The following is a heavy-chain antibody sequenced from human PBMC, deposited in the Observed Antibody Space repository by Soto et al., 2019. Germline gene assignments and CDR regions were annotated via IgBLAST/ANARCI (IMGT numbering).Heavy chain of an antibody. Sequence: ASVKVSCKASGYTFTSYYMHWVRQAPGQGLEWMGIINPSGGSTSYAQKFQGRVTMTRDTSTSTVYMELSSLRSEDTAVYYCARDTGYSSSWYGVKDYWGQGTLVTVSS. CDR1: GYTFTSYY. D-gene: IGHD6-13*01. J-gene: IGHJ4*02. V-gene: IGHV1-46*03. CDR2: INPSGGST. CDR3: ARDTGYSSSWYGVKDY.